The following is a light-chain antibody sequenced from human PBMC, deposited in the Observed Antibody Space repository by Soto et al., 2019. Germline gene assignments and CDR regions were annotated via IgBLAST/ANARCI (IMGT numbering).Light chain of an antibody. CDR2: DVS. CDR3: SSYTSSSTLYV. J-gene: IGLJ1*01. CDR1: SSDVGGYNY. V-gene: IGLV2-14*01. Sequence: QSVLTQPASVSGSPGQSITISCTGTSSDVGGYNYVSWYQQHPGKVPKLMIYDVSNRPSGVSNRFSGSKSGNTASLTISGLQAEDEADYYCSSYTSSSTLYVFGTGTTLTVL.